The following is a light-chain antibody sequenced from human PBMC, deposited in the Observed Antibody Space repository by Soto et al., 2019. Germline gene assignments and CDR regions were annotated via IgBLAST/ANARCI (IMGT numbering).Light chain of an antibody. V-gene: IGKV3-20*01. CDR2: GAS. CDR1: QSVSSSY. CDR3: QQYGSSPIFT. Sequence: EIVLTQSPGTLSLSPGERATLSCRASQSVSSSYLAWYQQKPGRAPRLLIYGASSRATGIPDRFSGSGSGTDFTLTISRLEPEDYCQQYGSSPIFTFGPGTKVDIK. J-gene: IGKJ3*01.